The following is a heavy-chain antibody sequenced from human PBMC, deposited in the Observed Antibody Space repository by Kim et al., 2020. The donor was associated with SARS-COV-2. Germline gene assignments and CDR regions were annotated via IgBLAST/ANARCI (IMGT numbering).Heavy chain of an antibody. CDR1: GYTFTSYG. V-gene: IGHV1-18*01. J-gene: IGHJ3*02. CDR2: ISAYNGNT. Sequence: ASVKVSCKASGYTFTSYGISWVRQAPGQGLEWMGWISAYNGNTNYAQKLQGRVTMTTDTSTSTAYMELRSLRSDDTAVYYCARLQRGSGSFAFDIWGQGTMVTVSS. CDR3: ARLQRGSGSFAFDI. D-gene: IGHD3-10*01.